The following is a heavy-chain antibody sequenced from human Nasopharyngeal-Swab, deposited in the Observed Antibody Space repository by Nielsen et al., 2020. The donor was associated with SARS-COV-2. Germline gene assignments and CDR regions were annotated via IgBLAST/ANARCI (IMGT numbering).Heavy chain of an antibody. CDR3: ARVEMATITTSYYYYYGMDV. J-gene: IGHJ6*02. V-gene: IGHV3-21*01. D-gene: IGHD5-24*01. Sequence: GGSLRLSCAASGFTFSSYSMNWVRQAPEKGLEWVSSISSSSSYIYYADSVKGRFTISRDNAKNSLYLQMNSLRAEDTAVYYCARVEMATITTSYYYYYGMDVWGQGTTVTVSS. CDR1: GFTFSSYS. CDR2: ISSSSSYI.